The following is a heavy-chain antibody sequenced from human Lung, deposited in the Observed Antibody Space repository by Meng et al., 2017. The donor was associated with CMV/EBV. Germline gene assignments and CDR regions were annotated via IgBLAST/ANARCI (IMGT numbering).Heavy chain of an antibody. D-gene: IGHD3-10*01. CDR2: IYTSGTT. J-gene: IGHJ4*02. Sequence: VPLQESGPRLVKPSETLSPPCTVSGGSISSYYWSWIRQSAGKGLEWIGRIYTSGTTIYNPSLKSRLTLSLDTSKNQFSLKLNSVTAADTAVYYCARAEAHTGNFDYWGQGTLVTVSS. CDR3: ARAEAHTGNFDY. CDR1: GGSISSYY. V-gene: IGHV4-4*07.